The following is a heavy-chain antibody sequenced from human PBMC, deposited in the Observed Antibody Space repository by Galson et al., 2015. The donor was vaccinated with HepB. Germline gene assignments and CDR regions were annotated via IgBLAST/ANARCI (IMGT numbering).Heavy chain of an antibody. CDR3: ARDFGYSSTWYISDY. V-gene: IGHV3-33*01. CDR1: GFSFSNYG. J-gene: IGHJ4*02. Sequence: SLRLSCAASGFSFSNYGMHWVRQTPGKGLEWVAVIWFDGDIKYSADSVKDRFTISRDNSKNTLYLQMNSPRAEDTAVYYCARDFGYSSTWYISDYWGQGTLVTVSS. D-gene: IGHD6-13*01. CDR2: IWFDGDIK.